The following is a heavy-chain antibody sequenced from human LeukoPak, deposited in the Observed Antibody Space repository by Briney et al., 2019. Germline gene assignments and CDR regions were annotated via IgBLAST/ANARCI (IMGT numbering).Heavy chain of an antibody. Sequence: PSETLSLTCDVSGDSISSGDYSWSWIRQPHGKVLEWIGYIYHSGSTYYNLSLKSRVTISIDRSKNQFSLKLTSVTAADTAVYYCARTRHGYDSGPGYYYYMDVWGKGTTVTVSS. D-gene: IGHD2-15*01. CDR3: ARTRHGYDSGPGYYYYMDV. CDR2: IYHSGST. J-gene: IGHJ6*03. V-gene: IGHV4-30-2*01. CDR1: GDSISSGDYS.